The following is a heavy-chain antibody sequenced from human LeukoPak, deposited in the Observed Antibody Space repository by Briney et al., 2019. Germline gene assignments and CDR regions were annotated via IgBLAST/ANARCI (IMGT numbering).Heavy chain of an antibody. CDR3: AGGGKDIGDL. Sequence: GGSLRLSCAASGFTFSSYAMHWVRQAPGKGLEWVAVISYDGSNKYYADSVKGRFTISRDNSKNTLYLQMNSLRAEDTAVYYCAGGGKDIGDLWGQGTLGNVSP. D-gene: IGHD2-15*01. CDR1: GFTFSSYA. J-gene: IGHJ4*01. V-gene: IGHV3-30-3*01. CDR2: ISYDGSNK.